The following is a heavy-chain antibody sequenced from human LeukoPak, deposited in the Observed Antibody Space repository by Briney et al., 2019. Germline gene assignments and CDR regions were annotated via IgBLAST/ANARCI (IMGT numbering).Heavy chain of an antibody. CDR2: INSDGSST. Sequence: GGSLRLSCAASGFTFSGYYMSWIRQAPGKGLVWVSRINSDGSSTTYADTVKGRFTFSRDNADNMVYLQMNSLRAEDTAVYYCAREVTYGSGSYCDYWGQGTPVTVSS. V-gene: IGHV3-74*01. D-gene: IGHD3-10*01. J-gene: IGHJ4*02. CDR1: GFTFSGYY. CDR3: AREVTYGSGSYCDY.